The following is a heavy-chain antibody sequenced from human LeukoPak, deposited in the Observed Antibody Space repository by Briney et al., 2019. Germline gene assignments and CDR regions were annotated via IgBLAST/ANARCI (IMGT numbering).Heavy chain of an antibody. CDR2: IYYSGST. CDR3: ARGSTTYYYYYGMDV. V-gene: IGHV4-59*08. CDR1: GGSFSSYY. J-gene: IGHJ6*02. Sequence: PSETLSLTCAVYGGSFSSYYWSWIRQPPGKGLEWIGYIYYSGSTNYNPSLKSRVTISVDTPKNQFSLKLSSVTAADTAVYYCARGSTTYYYYYGMDVWGQGTTVTVSS. D-gene: IGHD4-11*01.